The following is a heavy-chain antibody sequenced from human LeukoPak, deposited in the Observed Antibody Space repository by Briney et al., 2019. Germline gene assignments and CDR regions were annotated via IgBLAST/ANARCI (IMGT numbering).Heavy chain of an antibody. D-gene: IGHD6-6*01. CDR2: LPPDELGI. CDR3: VGTIASRGSEY. V-gene: IGHV3-74*01. CDR1: GFTYSNVW. Sequence: PTGGSLRLSCAASGFTYSNVWMHWVRQAPGMGLVWVSRLPPDELGIIYADSVKGRFTVSRDNAKNTVYLQMNNLRVDDTAMYYCVGTIASRGSEYWGQGALVTVSS. J-gene: IGHJ4*02.